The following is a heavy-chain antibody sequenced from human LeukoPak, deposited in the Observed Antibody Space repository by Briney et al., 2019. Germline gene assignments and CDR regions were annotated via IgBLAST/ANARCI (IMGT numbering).Heavy chain of an antibody. J-gene: IGHJ3*02. CDR2: INHSGST. CDR3: ARVYGDIVVVPAASNAFDI. D-gene: IGHD2-2*01. V-gene: IGHV4-34*01. CDR1: GGSFSGYY. Sequence: PSETLSLTCAVYGGSFSGYYWSWIRQPPGKGLEWIGEINHSGSTNYNPSLKSRVTISVDTSKNQFSLKLSSVTAADTAVYYCARVYGDIVVVPAASNAFDIWGQGTMVIVSS.